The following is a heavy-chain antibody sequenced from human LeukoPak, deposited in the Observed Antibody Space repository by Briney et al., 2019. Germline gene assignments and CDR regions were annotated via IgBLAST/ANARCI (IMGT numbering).Heavy chain of an antibody. CDR2: ISSSSSYI. D-gene: IGHD3-22*01. CDR3: ASPMIVVAPGAFDI. CDR1: GFTFSSYS. Sequence: PGGSLRLSCAASGFTFSSYSMNWLRQAPGKGLEWVSSISSSSSYIYYADSVKGRFTISRDNAKNSLYLQMNSLRAEDTAVYYCASPMIVVAPGAFDIWGQATMVTVSS. V-gene: IGHV3-21*01. J-gene: IGHJ3*02.